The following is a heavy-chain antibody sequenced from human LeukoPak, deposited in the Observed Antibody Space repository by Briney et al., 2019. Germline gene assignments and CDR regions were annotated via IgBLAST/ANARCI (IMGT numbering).Heavy chain of an antibody. D-gene: IGHD4-17*01. CDR1: GGSISSSSYY. V-gene: IGHV4-39*07. CDR3: ARTYGVSSR. J-gene: IGHJ4*02. Sequence: SETLSLTCTVSGGSISSSSYYWGWIRQPPGKGLEWIGSIYYSGSAYYNPSLKRRVTISVDTSKNQFSLKLSSVTAADTAVYYCARTYGVSSRWGQGTLVTVSS. CDR2: IYYSGSA.